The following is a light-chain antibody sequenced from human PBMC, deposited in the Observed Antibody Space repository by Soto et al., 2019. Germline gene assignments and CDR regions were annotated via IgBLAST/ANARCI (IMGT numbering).Light chain of an antibody. J-gene: IGKJ4*01. V-gene: IGKV1-39*01. CDR3: QQSYSIPPT. Sequence: DIQMTQSPSSLSASVGDRVTITCRASQSISSYLNWYQQKPGKAPKLLIYAASSLQSGVPSRFSRSGSGTVFTLTLISLQPEDFATYYSQQSYSIPPTFGGGTKVEIK. CDR2: AAS. CDR1: QSISSY.